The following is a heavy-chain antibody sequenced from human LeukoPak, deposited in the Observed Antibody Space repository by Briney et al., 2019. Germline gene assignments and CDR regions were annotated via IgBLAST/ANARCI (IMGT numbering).Heavy chain of an antibody. D-gene: IGHD5-24*01. CDR1: GFTFDDYA. Sequence: PGGSLRLSCAASGFTFDDYAMHWVRQAPGKGLEWVSGISWNSGSIGYADSVKGRFTISRDNAKNSLYLQMNSLRAEDTALYYCAKDIIADGYNYFDYWGQGTLVTVSS. CDR2: ISWNSGSI. CDR3: AKDIIADGYNYFDY. V-gene: IGHV3-9*01. J-gene: IGHJ4*02.